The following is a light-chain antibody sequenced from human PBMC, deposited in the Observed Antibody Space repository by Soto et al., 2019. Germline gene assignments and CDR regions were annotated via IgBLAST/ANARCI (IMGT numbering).Light chain of an antibody. Sequence: QSALTQPPSASGSPGQSVTIPCTGTKNDIGVYDLVSWYQHHPGKAPRLIIYEVVQRPSGVPDRFSGSKSGNTASLTVSGLQAADEADYFCKSYAGSNTDVFGSGTKVTVL. CDR3: KSYAGSNTDV. J-gene: IGLJ1*01. CDR2: EVV. CDR1: KNDIGVYDL. V-gene: IGLV2-8*01.